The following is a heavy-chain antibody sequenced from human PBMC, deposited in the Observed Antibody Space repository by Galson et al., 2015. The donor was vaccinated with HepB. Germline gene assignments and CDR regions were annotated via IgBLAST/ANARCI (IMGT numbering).Heavy chain of an antibody. CDR1: GYSFTSCW. J-gene: IGHJ6*02. Sequence: QSGAEVKKPGESLKISCKGSGYSFTSCWIGWVRQMPGKGLEWMGIIYPGDSDTRYSPSFQGQVTISADKSISTAYLQWSSLKASDTAMYYCASQTHDSGSNTKWGYYYYGMDVWGQGTTVTVSS. CDR3: ASQTHDSGSNTKWGYYYYGMDV. V-gene: IGHV5-51*03. CDR2: IYPGDSDT. D-gene: IGHD1-26*01.